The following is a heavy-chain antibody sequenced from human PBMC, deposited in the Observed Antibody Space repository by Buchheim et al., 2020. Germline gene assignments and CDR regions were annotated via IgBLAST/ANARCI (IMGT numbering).Heavy chain of an antibody. V-gene: IGHV4-59*01. J-gene: IGHJ6*02. CDR3: ARANSSGRYDEGRYGMDV. CDR2: IYYSGST. D-gene: IGHD6-19*01. Sequence: QVQLQESGPGLVKPSETLSLTCTVSGGSISSYYWSWIRQPPGKGLEWIGYIYYSGSTNYNPSLKSRVTISVDTSKNQFSLKLSSVTAADTAVYYCARANSSGRYDEGRYGMDVWGQGTT. CDR1: GGSISSYY.